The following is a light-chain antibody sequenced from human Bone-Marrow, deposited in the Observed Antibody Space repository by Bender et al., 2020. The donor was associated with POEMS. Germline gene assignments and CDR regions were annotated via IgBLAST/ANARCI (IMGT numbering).Light chain of an antibody. J-gene: IGLJ2*01. Sequence: QSALTQPASVSGSPGQSITISCAGTSSDVGSYYLVSWYQQHPGKAPKLMIYDVNNRPSGVSTRFSGSKSGNTASLTISGLQSEDEALYYCSSYAISSTLFGGGTKLTVL. CDR3: SSYAISSTL. V-gene: IGLV2-14*02. CDR2: DVN. CDR1: SSDVGSYYL.